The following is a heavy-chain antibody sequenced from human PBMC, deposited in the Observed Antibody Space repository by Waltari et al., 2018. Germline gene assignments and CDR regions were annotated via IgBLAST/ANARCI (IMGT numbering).Heavy chain of an antibody. CDR2: IRYDGSNK. D-gene: IGHD5-12*01. V-gene: IGHV3-30*02. Sequence: QVQLVESGGGVVQPGGSLRLSCAASGFTFSSYGMHWVRQAPGKGLEWVAVIRYDGSNKYYADAVKGRFPISRDNSKNTLYLQMNSLRAEDTAVYYCAKIIQRVATDYWGQGTLVTVSS. J-gene: IGHJ4*02. CDR3: AKIIQRVATDY. CDR1: GFTFSSYG.